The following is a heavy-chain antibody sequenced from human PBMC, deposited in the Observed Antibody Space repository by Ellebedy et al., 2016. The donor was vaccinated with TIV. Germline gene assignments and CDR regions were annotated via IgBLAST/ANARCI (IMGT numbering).Heavy chain of an antibody. CDR1: GFTVSSYW. CDR2: INSDGSST. Sequence: GESLKISCAASGFTVSSYWMHWVRQAPGKGMVWVSRINSDGSSTSNADSVKGRFTISRDNAKNSLYLQMNSLRAEDTAVYYCARDSGKEGAAPYYYYGMDVWGQGTTVTVSS. J-gene: IGHJ6*02. V-gene: IGHV3-74*01. CDR3: ARDSGKEGAAPYYYYGMDV. D-gene: IGHD3-10*01.